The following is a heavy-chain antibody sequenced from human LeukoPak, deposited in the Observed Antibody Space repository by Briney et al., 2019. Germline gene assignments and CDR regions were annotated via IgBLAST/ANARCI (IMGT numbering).Heavy chain of an antibody. D-gene: IGHD6-13*01. CDR1: GGSISSSDYY. Sequence: PSETLSLTCTVSGGSISSSDYYWGWIRQPPGKGLEWIGCIHYSGNTYYNPSLKSRVTISVDTSRNHFSLRLSSVTAADTAVYYCARPRAAAAGTGFDYWGQGTLVTVSS. J-gene: IGHJ4*02. CDR3: ARPRAAAAGTGFDY. V-gene: IGHV4-39*02. CDR2: IHYSGNT.